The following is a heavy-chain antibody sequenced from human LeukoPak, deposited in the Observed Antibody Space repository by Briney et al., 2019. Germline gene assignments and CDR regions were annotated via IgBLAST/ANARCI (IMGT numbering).Heavy chain of an antibody. V-gene: IGHV3-11*05. Sequence: GGSLRLSCAASGFTFSDYYMSWIRQAPGKGLEWVSYISGSSTNTKYADSVKGRFTISRDNAKNSLYLQMNSLRAEDTAVYYCARDSAHIVVVPVVIPPGLDNWFDPWGQGTLVTVSS. J-gene: IGHJ5*02. CDR2: ISGSSTNT. D-gene: IGHD2-2*01. CDR3: ARDSAHIVVVPVVIPPGLDNWFDP. CDR1: GFTFSDYY.